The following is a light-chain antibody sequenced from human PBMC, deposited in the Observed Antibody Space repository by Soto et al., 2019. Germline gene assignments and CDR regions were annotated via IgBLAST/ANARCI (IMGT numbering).Light chain of an antibody. V-gene: IGLV2-23*01. CDR2: EGS. J-gene: IGLJ1*01. CDR1: SSDVGTYNL. Sequence: QSALTHPASVSGSPGRSITISCTGTSSDVGTYNLVSWYQQHPGKAPKLMIYEGSKRPSGVSNRFSGSTSGNTASLTISGLQVEDEAHYYCCSYAGSGTYVFGTGT. CDR3: CSYAGSGTYV.